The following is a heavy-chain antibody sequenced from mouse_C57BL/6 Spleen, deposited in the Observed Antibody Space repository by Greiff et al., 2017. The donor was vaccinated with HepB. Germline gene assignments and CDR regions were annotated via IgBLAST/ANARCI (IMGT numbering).Heavy chain of an antibody. J-gene: IGHJ2*01. CDR1: GYAFSSSW. V-gene: IGHV1-82*01. CDR3: ARRTTEGYFDY. CDR2: IYPGDGDT. Sequence: VQLQQSGPELVKPGASVKISCKASGYAFSSSWMNWVKQRPGKGLEWIGRIYPGDGDTNYNGKFKGKATLTADKSSSTAYMQLSSLTSEDSAVYFCARRTTEGYFDYWGQGTTLTVSS. D-gene: IGHD1-1*01.